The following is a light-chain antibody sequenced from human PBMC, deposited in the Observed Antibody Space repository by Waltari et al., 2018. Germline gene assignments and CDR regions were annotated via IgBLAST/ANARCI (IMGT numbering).Light chain of an antibody. V-gene: IGKV1-33*01. CDR2: DAS. Sequence: DIQMTQSSSSQSASVGDRVTLTCQASQELSNHLNWYQHKAGKAPNLLIYDASTLEAGVPSRFRGSGSGTAFTLTISSLQPEDIATYDCQQYDHPPYTFGQGTKLDI. CDR3: QQYDHPPYT. CDR1: QELSNH. J-gene: IGKJ2*01.